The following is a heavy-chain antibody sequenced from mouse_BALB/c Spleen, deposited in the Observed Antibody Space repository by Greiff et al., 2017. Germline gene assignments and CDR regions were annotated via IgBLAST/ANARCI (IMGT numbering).Heavy chain of an antibody. CDR1: GYTFTSYW. CDR2: INPSTGYT. Sequence: VQLVESGAELAKPGASVKMSCKASGYTFTSYWMHWVKQRPGQGLEWIGYINPSTGYTEYNQKFKDKATLTADKSSSTAYMQLSSLTSEDSAVYYCARRYYGSSYAMDYWGQGTSVTVAS. J-gene: IGHJ4*01. CDR3: ARRYYGSSYAMDY. D-gene: IGHD1-1*01. V-gene: IGHV1-7*01.